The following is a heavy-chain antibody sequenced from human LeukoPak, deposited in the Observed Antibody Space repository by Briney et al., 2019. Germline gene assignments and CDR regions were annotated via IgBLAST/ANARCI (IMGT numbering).Heavy chain of an antibody. CDR2: IDPSDSHT. D-gene: IGHD3-9*01. CDR3: ARQGPTYYDILTGSKS. CDR1: GYSFTSYW. Sequence: GESLRISCKGSGYSFTSYWISWVRQMPGKGLEWMGRIDPSDSHTNYSPSFQGHVTISADKSISTAYLQWSSLKASDTAMYYCARQGPTYYDILTGSKSWGQGTLVTVSS. V-gene: IGHV5-10-1*01. J-gene: IGHJ4*02.